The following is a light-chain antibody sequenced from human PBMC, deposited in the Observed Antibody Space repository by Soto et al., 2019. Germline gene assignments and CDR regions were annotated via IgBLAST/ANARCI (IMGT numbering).Light chain of an antibody. CDR1: SSDVGGYNY. CDR3: CSFTTISTYV. J-gene: IGLJ1*01. CDR2: DVT. Sequence: QSVLTQPASVSGSPGQSITISCTGTSSDVGGYNYVSWYQQYPGKAPKVMIYDVTNRPSGVSNRFSGSRSGNTASLTISGLQAEDEADYYCCSFTTISTYVCGTGTKVTVL. V-gene: IGLV2-14*01.